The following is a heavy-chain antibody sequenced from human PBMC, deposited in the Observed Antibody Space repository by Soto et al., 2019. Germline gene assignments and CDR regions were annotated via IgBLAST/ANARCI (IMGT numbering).Heavy chain of an antibody. J-gene: IGHJ4*02. CDR3: ARSTVAAPGY. CDR2: IDPSDSYT. Sequence: LGESLKISCNGSGYSFTSYWISWVRQMPGKGLEWMGRIDPSDSYTNYSPSFQGHVTISADKSISTAYLRWSSLKASDTAMYYCARSTVAAPGYWGQGTLVTVSS. CDR1: GYSFTSYW. V-gene: IGHV5-10-1*01. D-gene: IGHD5-12*01.